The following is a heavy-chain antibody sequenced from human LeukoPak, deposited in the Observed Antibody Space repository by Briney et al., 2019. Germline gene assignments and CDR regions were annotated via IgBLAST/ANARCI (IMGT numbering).Heavy chain of an antibody. Sequence: GGSLRLSCAASGFTVSSNYMSWVRQDPGKGLEWVSVIYSGGSTYYADSVKGRFTISRDNSKNTLYLQMNSLRAEDTAVYYCARGQSSTSCCHFDYWGQGTLVTVSS. CDR2: IYSGGST. D-gene: IGHD2-2*01. V-gene: IGHV3-66*02. CDR1: GFTVSSNY. CDR3: ARGQSSTSCCHFDY. J-gene: IGHJ4*02.